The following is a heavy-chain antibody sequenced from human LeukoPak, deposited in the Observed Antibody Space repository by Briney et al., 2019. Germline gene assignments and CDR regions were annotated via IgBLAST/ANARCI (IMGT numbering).Heavy chain of an antibody. CDR3: ARADFYGSGSHPPGGFDY. Sequence: PGRSLRLSCAASGFTLRTYAMHWVRQAPAKGLEWVAVISYDGSNTYYADSVRGRFTISRDSSKNTLYLQMSSLRAEDTAVYYCARADFYGSGSHPPGGFDYWGQGTLVTVSS. CDR2: ISYDGSNT. CDR1: GFTLRTYA. D-gene: IGHD3-10*01. J-gene: IGHJ4*02. V-gene: IGHV3-30*04.